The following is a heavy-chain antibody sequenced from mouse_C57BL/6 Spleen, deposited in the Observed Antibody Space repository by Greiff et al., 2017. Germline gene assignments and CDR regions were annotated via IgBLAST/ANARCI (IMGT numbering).Heavy chain of an antibody. J-gene: IGHJ2*01. CDR3: AREEITTVVAKGNYFDY. CDR2: IYPRSGNT. Sequence: QVQLQQSGAELARPGASVKLSCKASGYTFTSYGISWVKQRTGQGLEWIGEIYPRSGNTYYNEKFNGKATLTADKSSSTAYMELRSLTSEDSAVYFCAREEITTVVAKGNYFDYWGQGTTLTVSS. CDR1: GYTFTSYG. V-gene: IGHV1-81*01. D-gene: IGHD1-1*01.